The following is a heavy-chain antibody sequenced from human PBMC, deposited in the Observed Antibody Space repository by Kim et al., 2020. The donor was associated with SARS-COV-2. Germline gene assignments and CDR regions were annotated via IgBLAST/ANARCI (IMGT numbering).Heavy chain of an antibody. CDR1: GYTFTSYD. D-gene: IGHD4-4*01. CDR2: MNPNSGNT. V-gene: IGHV1-8*01. CDR3: ATSDPRGLQGVGRRGGAMDV. J-gene: IGHJ6*02. Sequence: ASVKVSCKASGYTFTSYDINWVRQATGQGLEWMGWMNPNSGNTGYVQKFQGRVTMTRNTSISTAYMELSSLTSEDTAVYYCATSDPRGLQGVGRRGGAMDVWGQGTTVTVSS.